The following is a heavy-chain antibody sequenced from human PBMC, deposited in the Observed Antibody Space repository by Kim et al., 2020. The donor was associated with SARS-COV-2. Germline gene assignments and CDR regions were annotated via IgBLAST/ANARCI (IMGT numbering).Heavy chain of an antibody. CDR2: ISYDGSNK. V-gene: IGHV3-30*18. D-gene: IGHD3-3*01. CDR3: AKVGGITIFGVVMPHSLYFDY. Sequence: GGSLRLSCAASGFTFSSYCMHWVRQAPGKGLEWVAVISYDGSNKYYADSVKGRFTISRDNSKNTLYLQMNSLRAEDTAVYYCAKVGGITIFGVVMPHSLYFDYWGQGTLVTVSS. J-gene: IGHJ4*02. CDR1: GFTFSSYC.